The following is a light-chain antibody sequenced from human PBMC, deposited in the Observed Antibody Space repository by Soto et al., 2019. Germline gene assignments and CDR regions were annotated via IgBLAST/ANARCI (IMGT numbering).Light chain of an antibody. CDR2: DAS. CDR1: QSISSW. J-gene: IGKJ1*01. CDR3: QQYNNYWT. Sequence: DIQMTQSPSTLSASVGDRVTITCLASQSISSWLAWYQQKPGKAPKLLIYDASSLESGVPSRFSGSGSATEFTLTISSLQPDDFATYYCQQYNNYWTFGQGTRVEIK. V-gene: IGKV1-5*01.